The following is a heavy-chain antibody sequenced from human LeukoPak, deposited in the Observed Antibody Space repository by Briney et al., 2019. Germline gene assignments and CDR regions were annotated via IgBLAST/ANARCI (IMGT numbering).Heavy chain of an antibody. J-gene: IGHJ6*02. V-gene: IGHV1-8*01. CDR2: MNPNSGNT. D-gene: IGHD3-10*01. CDR3: ARGLAGMVRGVIIPYYYYGMDV. CDR1: GYTFTSYD. Sequence: ASVKVSCKASGYTFTSYDINWVRQATGQGLEWMRWMNPNSGNTGYAQKFQGRVTMTRNTSISTAYMELSSLRSEDTAVYYCARGLAGMVRGVIIPYYYYGMDVWGQGTTVTVSS.